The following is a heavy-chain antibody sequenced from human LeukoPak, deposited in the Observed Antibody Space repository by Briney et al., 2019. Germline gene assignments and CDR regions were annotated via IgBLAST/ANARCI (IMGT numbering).Heavy chain of an antibody. J-gene: IGHJ5*02. V-gene: IGHV3-21*01. CDR3: AKDRGDYTNWFDP. D-gene: IGHD4-17*01. Sequence: GGSLRLSCAASGFTFSSYNMNWVRQAPGKGLEWVSSITSSSTYIYYADSVKGRFTISRDNARNSLYLQMNSPRAEDTAIYYCAKDRGDYTNWFDPWGQGTLVTVSS. CDR2: ITSSSTYI. CDR1: GFTFSSYN.